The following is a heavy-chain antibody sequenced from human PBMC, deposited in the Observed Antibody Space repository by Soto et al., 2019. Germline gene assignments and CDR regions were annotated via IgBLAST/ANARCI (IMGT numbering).Heavy chain of an antibody. D-gene: IGHD5-12*01. CDR1: GFTFSSYD. Sequence: EVQLVESGGGLVQPGGSLRLSCAASGFTFSSYDMHWVRQATGKGLEWVSAIGTAGDTYYPGSVKGRFTISRENANNSLYLQMNSLRAEDTAVYYCARGRDGYVFGEMATIEWGHGYFDLWGRGTLVTVSS. CDR3: ARGRDGYVFGEMATIEWGHGYFDL. V-gene: IGHV3-13*01. J-gene: IGHJ2*01. CDR2: IGTAGDT.